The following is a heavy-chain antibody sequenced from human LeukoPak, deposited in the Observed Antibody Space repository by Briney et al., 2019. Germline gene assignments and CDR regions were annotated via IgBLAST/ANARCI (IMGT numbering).Heavy chain of an antibody. CDR1: GFTFDDYG. Sequence: PGGSLRLSCAASGFTFDDYGMSWVRQAPGKGLEWVSGINWNGGTIGYADSVKGRFTISRDNAKNSLYLQMNSLRAEDTALYYCAKDAHRRKYYYYYYMDVWGKGTTVTISS. J-gene: IGHJ6*03. CDR2: INWNGGTI. V-gene: IGHV3-20*04. CDR3: AKDAHRRKYYYYYYMDV.